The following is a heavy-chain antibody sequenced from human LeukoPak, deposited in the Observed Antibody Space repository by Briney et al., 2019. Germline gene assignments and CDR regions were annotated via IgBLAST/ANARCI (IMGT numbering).Heavy chain of an antibody. D-gene: IGHD3-22*01. CDR1: GGTFSSYA. Sequence: SVKVSCKASGGTFSSYAISWVRQAPGQGLEWMGGIISIFGTANYAQKFQGRVTITADESTSTAYMELSSLRSEDTAVYYCARQDDSSGYYYDAFDIWGQGTMVTVSS. J-gene: IGHJ3*02. CDR3: ARQDDSSGYYYDAFDI. CDR2: IISIFGTA. V-gene: IGHV1-69*13.